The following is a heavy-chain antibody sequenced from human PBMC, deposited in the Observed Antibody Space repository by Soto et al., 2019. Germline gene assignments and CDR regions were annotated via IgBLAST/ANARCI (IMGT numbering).Heavy chain of an antibody. D-gene: IGHD5-12*01. CDR3: ARVLGGSSGYDGY. CDR2: IYSGGST. CDR1: GFSVSSNS. Sequence: EVQLVESGGGLIQPGGSLRLSCAASGFSVSSNSMSWVRQAPGKGLEWVSVIYSGGSTYYADSLKGRCTISRDNSKNTLYLQMNSLRAEDTAVYYGARVLGGSSGYDGYWGQGTLVTGSS. V-gene: IGHV3-53*01. J-gene: IGHJ4*02.